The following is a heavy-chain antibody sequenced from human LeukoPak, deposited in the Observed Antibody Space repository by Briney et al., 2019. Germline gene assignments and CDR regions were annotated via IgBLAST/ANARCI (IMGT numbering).Heavy chain of an antibody. V-gene: IGHV1-69*05. J-gene: IGHJ4*02. D-gene: IGHD3-22*01. CDR3: ARRVGGRYYDSSGYYQLDY. Sequence: SVKVSCKASGYTFTSYAMNWVRQAPGQGLEWMGGIIPIFGTANYAQKFQGRVTITTDESTSTAYMELSSLRSEDTAVYYCARRVGGRYYDSSGYYQLDYWGQGTLVTVSS. CDR1: GYTFTSYA. CDR2: IIPIFGTA.